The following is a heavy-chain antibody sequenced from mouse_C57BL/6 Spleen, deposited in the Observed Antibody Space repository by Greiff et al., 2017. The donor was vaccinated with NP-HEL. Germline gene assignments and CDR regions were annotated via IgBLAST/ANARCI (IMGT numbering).Heavy chain of an antibody. J-gene: IGHJ1*03. CDR3: ARGDYGSSPSWYFDV. D-gene: IGHD1-1*01. CDR1: GYTFTSYW. CDR2: IDPSDSET. Sequence: VQLQQPGAELVRPGSSVKLSCKASGYTFTSYWMHWVKQRPIQGLEWIGNIDPSDSETHYNQKFKDKATLTVDKSSSTAYMQLSSLTSEDSAVYYCARGDYGSSPSWYFDVWGTGTTVTVSS. V-gene: IGHV1-52*01.